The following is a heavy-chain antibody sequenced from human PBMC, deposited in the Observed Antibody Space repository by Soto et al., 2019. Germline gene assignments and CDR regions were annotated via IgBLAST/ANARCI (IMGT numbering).Heavy chain of an antibody. D-gene: IGHD3-10*01. J-gene: IGHJ4*02. CDR2: ISYDGSDK. CDR3: VGGQYYFDY. CDR1: GFPFTSYG. V-gene: IGHV3-30*03. Sequence: QVQLVESGGGVVQPGRSLRLSCAASGFPFTSYGMHWVREGPDKGLEWVAIISYDGSDKYYADSVKGRFTISRDNSKNTLDLQMNSLRPEETALYYCVGGQYYFDYRGQGTLVIVSS.